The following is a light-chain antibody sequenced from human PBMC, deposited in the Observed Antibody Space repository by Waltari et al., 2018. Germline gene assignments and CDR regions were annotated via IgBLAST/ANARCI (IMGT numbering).Light chain of an antibody. J-gene: IGKJ3*01. Sequence: DIQLTQSPSFLSASVGDRVTITCRASQGISSYLAWYQQKPGKAPKLLNYAASTLQSGVPSRFSGSGSGTEFTLTISSLQPEDFATYYCQQLNSYPRVTFGPGTKVDIK. CDR2: AAS. CDR3: QQLNSYPRVT. V-gene: IGKV1-9*01. CDR1: QGISSY.